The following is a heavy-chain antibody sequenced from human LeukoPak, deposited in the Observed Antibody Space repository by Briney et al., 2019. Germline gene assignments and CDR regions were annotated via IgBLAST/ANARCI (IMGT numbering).Heavy chain of an antibody. D-gene: IGHD1-14*01. CDR1: GGSISSSNW. CDR3: ASADNYDYYYGMDV. CDR2: IYHSGST. J-gene: IGHJ6*02. Sequence: SGTLSLTCAVSGGSISSSNWWSWVRQPPGKGLEWIEEIYHSGSTNYNPSLKSRVTISVDKSKNQFSLKLSSVTAADTAVYYCASADNYDYYYGMDVWGQGTTVTVSS. V-gene: IGHV4-4*02.